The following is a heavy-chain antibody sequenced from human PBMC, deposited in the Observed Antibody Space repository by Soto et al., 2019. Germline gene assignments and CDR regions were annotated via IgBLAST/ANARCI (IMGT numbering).Heavy chain of an antibody. CDR3: ATPQVDKAIKTPGGYYYYGMDV. CDR1: GYTFTSYY. D-gene: IGHD5-18*01. V-gene: IGHV1-46*01. Sequence: ASVKVSCKASGYTFTSYYMHWVRQAPGQGLEWMGIINPSGGSTSYAQKFQGRVTMTRDTSTSTVYMELSSLRSEDTAVYYCATPQVDKAIKTPGGYYYYGMDVWG. J-gene: IGHJ6*02. CDR2: INPSGGST.